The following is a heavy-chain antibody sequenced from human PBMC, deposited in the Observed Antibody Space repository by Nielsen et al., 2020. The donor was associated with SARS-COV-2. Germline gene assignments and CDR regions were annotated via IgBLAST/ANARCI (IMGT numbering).Heavy chain of an antibody. J-gene: IGHJ6*02. V-gene: IGHV3-9*01. CDR3: AVLNDKTRTYSTSWAYGMDV. CDR2: TSWNSGSI. D-gene: IGHD6-13*01. Sequence: SLKISCAASGFTFDDYAMHWVRQAPGKGLEWVSGTSWNSGSIGYADSVKGRFTISRDNAKNSLYLQMNSLRAEDTAFYYCAVLNDKTRTYSTSWAYGMDVWGQGTTVTVSS. CDR1: GFTFDDYA.